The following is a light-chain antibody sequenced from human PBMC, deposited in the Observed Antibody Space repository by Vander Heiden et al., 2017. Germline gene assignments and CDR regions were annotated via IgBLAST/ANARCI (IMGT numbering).Light chain of an antibody. Sequence: DIQMTQSPSTLSASVGDRVTITCRASQSISSWLAWYQQKPGKAPKLLIYKASSIESGVPSRFSGSGSGTEFTLTISSLQPDDFATYYCQQYNSHIFTFGHGTKVDIK. CDR2: KAS. J-gene: IGKJ3*01. CDR1: QSISSW. CDR3: QQYNSHIFT. V-gene: IGKV1-5*03.